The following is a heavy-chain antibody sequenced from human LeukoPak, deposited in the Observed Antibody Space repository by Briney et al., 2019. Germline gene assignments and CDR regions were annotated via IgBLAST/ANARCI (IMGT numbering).Heavy chain of an antibody. CDR2: SYHTGST. CDR1: GVSISSYY. D-gene: IGHD6-13*01. V-gene: IGHV4-59*01. CDR3: ATGYSSTWYYFHY. J-gene: IGHJ4*02. Sequence: RTSETLSLSCNVSGVSISSYYWSWIRQPPGKGLEWIGYSYHTGSTNYNPSLKSRVTISVDTSKNQFSLKLSSVTAGDTAVYYCATGYSSTWYYFHYWGQGTLVTVSS.